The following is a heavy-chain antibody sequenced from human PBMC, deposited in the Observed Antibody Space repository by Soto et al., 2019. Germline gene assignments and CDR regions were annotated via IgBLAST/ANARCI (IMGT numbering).Heavy chain of an antibody. CDR2: IWYDGSNK. CDR1: GFTFSSYG. V-gene: IGHV3-33*01. Sequence: GGSLRLSCAASGFTFSSYGMHWVRQAPGKGLEWVAVIWYDGSNKYYADSVKGRFTISRDNSKNTLYLQMNSLRAEDTAVYYCARRGLYYYYGMDVWGQGTTVTVSS. J-gene: IGHJ6*02. D-gene: IGHD3-10*01. CDR3: ARRGLYYYYGMDV.